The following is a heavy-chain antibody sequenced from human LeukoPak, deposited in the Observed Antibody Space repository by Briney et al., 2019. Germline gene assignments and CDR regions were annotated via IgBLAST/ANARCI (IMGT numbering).Heavy chain of an antibody. CDR3: GGQRPAVV. CDR1: GFAFSRYS. Sequence: GGSLRLSCAAAGFAFSRYSMNWVRQAPGKGLEWISYISSSSSTIYYADSVKGRFTISRDNAKNSLYLQMNSLRAEDTAVYYCGGQRPAVVWGQGTLVIVSS. V-gene: IGHV3-48*01. J-gene: IGHJ4*02. CDR2: ISSSSSTI.